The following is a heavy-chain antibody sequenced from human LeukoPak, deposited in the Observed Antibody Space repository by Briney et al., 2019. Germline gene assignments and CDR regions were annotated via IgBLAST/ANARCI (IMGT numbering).Heavy chain of an antibody. CDR1: GGTFSSYA. Sequence: SVKVSCKASGGTFSSYAISWVQQAPGQGLEWMGGIIPIFGTANYAQKFQGRVTITADKSTSTAYMELSSLRSEDTAVYYCARVKFVRYFDWLSPFDYWGQGTLVTVSS. J-gene: IGHJ4*02. CDR2: IIPIFGTA. V-gene: IGHV1-69*06. CDR3: ARVKFVRYFDWLSPFDY. D-gene: IGHD3-9*01.